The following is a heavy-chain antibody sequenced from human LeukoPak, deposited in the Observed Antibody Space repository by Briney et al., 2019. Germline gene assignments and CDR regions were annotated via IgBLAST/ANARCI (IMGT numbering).Heavy chain of an antibody. CDR3: GRDQTPFY. J-gene: IGHJ4*02. CDR2: ISGSGGNT. CDR1: RITFSSYA. D-gene: IGHD2-15*01. V-gene: IGHV3-23*01. Sequence: PGGTLRLSCAASRITFSSYAMNWVRQAPGKGLEWVSAISGSGGNTYYADSVKGRFTISRDNSKNTLYLQMNSLRAEDTAVYYCGRDQTPFYWGQGSLVTVSS.